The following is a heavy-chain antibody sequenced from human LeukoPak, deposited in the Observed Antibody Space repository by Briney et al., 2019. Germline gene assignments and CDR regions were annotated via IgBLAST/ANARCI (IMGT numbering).Heavy chain of an antibody. CDR1: GFTFSSYE. Sequence: GGSLRLSCAASGFTFSSYEMNWVRQAPGKGLEWVSYISSSGSTIYYADSVKGRFTISRDNAKNSLYLQMNSLRAEDTAVYYCAKVSWGELTDYWGQGTLVTVSS. D-gene: IGHD3-10*01. V-gene: IGHV3-48*03. CDR2: ISSSGSTI. CDR3: AKVSWGELTDY. J-gene: IGHJ4*02.